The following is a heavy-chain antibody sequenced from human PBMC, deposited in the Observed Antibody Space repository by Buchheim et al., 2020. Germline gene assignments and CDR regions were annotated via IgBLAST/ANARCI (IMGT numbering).Heavy chain of an antibody. D-gene: IGHD2-2*01. V-gene: IGHV3-23*01. CDR1: GFTFSSYA. CDR3: ARDRYCSGTSCHARYYYYGMDV. CDR2: ISGSGGST. Sequence: EVQLLESGGGLVQPGGSLRLSCAASGFTFSSYAMSWVRQAPGKGLEWVSAISGSGGSTYYADSVKGRFTISRDNSKNTLYLQMNSLRAEDTAAYYCARDRYCSGTSCHARYYYYGMDVWGQGTT. J-gene: IGHJ6*02.